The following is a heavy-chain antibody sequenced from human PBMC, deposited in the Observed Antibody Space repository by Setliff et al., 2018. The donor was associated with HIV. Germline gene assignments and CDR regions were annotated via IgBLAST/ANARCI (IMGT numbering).Heavy chain of an antibody. J-gene: IGHJ5*02. CDR1: GGSISSGGYY. CDR3: AGHSTTWYPNWFDP. D-gene: IGHD2-2*01. Sequence: ASETLSLTCTVSGGSISSGGYYWSWIRQHPGKGLEWIGYIYYSGSTYYNPSLKSRVTISVDTSKNQFSLKLSYVTAEDTAVYYCAGHSTTWYPNWFDPWGQGTLVTVSS. V-gene: IGHV4-31*03. CDR2: IYYSGST.